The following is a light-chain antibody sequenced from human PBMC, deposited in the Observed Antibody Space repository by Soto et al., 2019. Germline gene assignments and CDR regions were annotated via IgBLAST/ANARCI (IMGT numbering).Light chain of an antibody. CDR2: DAS. J-gene: IGKJ5*01. V-gene: IGKV3-11*01. CDR1: QSVTRY. Sequence: ESVFTQSPGTLSLSPGEIATRSCVASQSVTRYLAWYQQKPGQAPRFLIFDASNRATGVPARFSGSGSGTDFALTISSLEPEDFAVYYCQQRDTWPITFGQGTRLEIK. CDR3: QQRDTWPIT.